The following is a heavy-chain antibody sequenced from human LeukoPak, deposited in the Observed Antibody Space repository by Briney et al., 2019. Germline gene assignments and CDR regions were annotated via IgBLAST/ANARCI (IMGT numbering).Heavy chain of an antibody. CDR1: GFPFSSYA. CDR3: ARAVSNWYFDL. Sequence: PGGSLLLSCAASGFPFSSYAMSWVRPAPGKGLEWVSAISGSGGSTYYADSVKGRFTISRDNSKNTLYLQMSSLRAEDTAVYYCARAVSNWYFDLWGRGTLVIVSS. CDR2: ISGSGGST. J-gene: IGHJ2*01. V-gene: IGHV3-23*01.